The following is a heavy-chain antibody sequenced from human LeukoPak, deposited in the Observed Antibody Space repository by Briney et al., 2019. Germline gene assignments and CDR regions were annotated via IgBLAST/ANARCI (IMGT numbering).Heavy chain of an antibody. D-gene: IGHD1-7*01. Sequence: ASVKVSCKVSGYTFTDYYMHWVQQAPGKGLEWMGLVDPEDGETIYAEKFQGRVTITADTSTDTAYMELSSLRSEDTAVYYCATGDNWNSNYYFDYWGQGTLVTVSS. CDR1: GYTFTDYY. V-gene: IGHV1-69-2*01. CDR2: VDPEDGET. J-gene: IGHJ4*02. CDR3: ATGDNWNSNYYFDY.